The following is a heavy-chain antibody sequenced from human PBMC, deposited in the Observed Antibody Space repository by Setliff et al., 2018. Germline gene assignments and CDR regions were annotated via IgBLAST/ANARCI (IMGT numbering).Heavy chain of an antibody. CDR1: DGSLYSGNYY. V-gene: IGHV4-61*09. J-gene: IGHJ4*02. CDR2: IHGTEGT. D-gene: IGHD3-10*01. CDR3: ARGYYNGRGYYYLPCSFDS. Sequence: TLSLTCTVSDGSLYSGNYYWTWIRQPAGKALEWIGHIHGTEGTHYNPSLESRVTISRDKSPNQFSLMLRSVTAADTAPYYCARGYYNGRGYYYLPCSFDSWGRGIVVTVSS.